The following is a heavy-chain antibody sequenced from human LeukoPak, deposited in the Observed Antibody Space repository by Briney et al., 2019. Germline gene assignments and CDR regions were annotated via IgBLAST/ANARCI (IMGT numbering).Heavy chain of an antibody. V-gene: IGHV3-53*05. CDR2: IYSGGST. Sequence: GGSLRLSCAASGFTVSSNYMSWVRQAPGKGLEWVSVIYSGGSTYYADSVKGRFTISRDNSKNTLYLQMNSLRAEDTAVYYCAKEESAGGITFDIWGQGTMVTVSS. D-gene: IGHD1-14*01. J-gene: IGHJ3*02. CDR1: GFTVSSNY. CDR3: AKEESAGGITFDI.